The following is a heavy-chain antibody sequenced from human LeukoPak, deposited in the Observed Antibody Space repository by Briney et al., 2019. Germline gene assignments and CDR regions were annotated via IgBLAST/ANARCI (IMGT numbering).Heavy chain of an antibody. CDR3: ATDRNSGKYYDY. CDR1: GFTFSSFG. D-gene: IGHD1-26*01. CDR2: IYYDGSNQ. V-gene: IGHV3-33*08. J-gene: IGHJ4*02. Sequence: PGGSLRLSCVISGFTFSSFGMHWVRQAPGKGLEWVAVIYYDGSNQYYVDSVKGRFTVSRDNAKNTLYLQMDSLRAEDTAVYCCATDRNSGKYYDYWGQGTLVTVSS.